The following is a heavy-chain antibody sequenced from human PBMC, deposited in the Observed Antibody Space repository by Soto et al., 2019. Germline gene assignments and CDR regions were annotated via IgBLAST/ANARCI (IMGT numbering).Heavy chain of an antibody. J-gene: IGHJ4*02. CDR1: GFTFSSYA. D-gene: IGHD6-19*01. CDR3: AKEIAVAGTFGY. CDR2: ISGSGGST. V-gene: IGHV3-23*01. Sequence: GSLKLSCAASGFTFSSYAMNWVRQAPGKGLEWVSAISGSGGSTYYADSVKGRFTISRDNSKNTLYLQMNSLRAEDTAVYYCAKEIAVAGTFGYWGQGTLVTVSS.